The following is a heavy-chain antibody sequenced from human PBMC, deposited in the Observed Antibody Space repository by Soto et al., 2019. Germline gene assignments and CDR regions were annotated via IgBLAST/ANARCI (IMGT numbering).Heavy chain of an antibody. CDR1: GYSFTSYW. V-gene: IGHV5-10-1*01. D-gene: IGHD2-2*01. CDR2: IDPSDSHT. J-gene: IGHJ6*02. CDR3: ARPAGPYYYYYGMDV. Sequence: GESLKISCKDSGYSFTSYWISWVRQMPGKGLEGMGRIDPSDSHTNYSPSFQGHLTISADKSISTAYLQWSSLKASDTAMYYCARPAGPYYYYYGMDVWGQGTTVTVSS.